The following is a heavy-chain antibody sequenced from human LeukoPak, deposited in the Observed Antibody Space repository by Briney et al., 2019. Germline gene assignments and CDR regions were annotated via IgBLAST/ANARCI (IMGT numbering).Heavy chain of an antibody. V-gene: IGHV4-31*03. CDR3: ARDRIWYGMDV. J-gene: IGHJ6*02. D-gene: IGHD2-15*01. CDR2: IYYSGIT. CDR1: GGSLSSGGYY. Sequence: SETLSLTCTVSGGSLSSGGYYWSWLRQHPGKGLEWIGYIYYSGITYYNPALNSRATISVDTSKNQFSLKLSAVTAADTAVYYCARDRIWYGMDVWGQGTTVTASS.